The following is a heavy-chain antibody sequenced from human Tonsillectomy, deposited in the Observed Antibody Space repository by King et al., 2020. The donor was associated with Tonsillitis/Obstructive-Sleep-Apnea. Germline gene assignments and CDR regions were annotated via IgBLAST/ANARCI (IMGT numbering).Heavy chain of an antibody. J-gene: IGHJ4*02. V-gene: IGHV3-30*18. CDR3: AKPNNPTIFGVVIGFYFDY. CDR2: ISYDGSNK. CDR1: GFTFSSYG. D-gene: IGHD3-3*01. Sequence: QLVQSGGGVVQPGRSLRLSCAASGFTFSSYGMHWVRQAPGKGLEWVAVISYDGSNKYYADSVKGRFTISRDNSKNTLYLQMNSLRAEDTAVYYCAKPNNPTIFGVVIGFYFDYWGQGTLVTVSS.